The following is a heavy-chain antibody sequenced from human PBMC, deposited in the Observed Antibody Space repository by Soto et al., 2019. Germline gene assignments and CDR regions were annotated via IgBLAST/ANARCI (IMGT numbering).Heavy chain of an antibody. CDR1: GGTFSSYA. V-gene: IGHV1-69*12. J-gene: IGHJ2*01. D-gene: IGHD2-15*01. CDR2: IIPIFGTT. CDR3: ARFVTVVKSFHYWYFDI. Sequence: QVQLVQSGAEVKKPGSSVKVSCKASGGTFSSYAISWVRQAPGQGLEWMGGIIPIFGTTNYAQKFQGRVTIGADESTSTAYMELSSLRSEDTAMYYCARFVTVVKSFHYWYFDIWGRGTLVTVSS.